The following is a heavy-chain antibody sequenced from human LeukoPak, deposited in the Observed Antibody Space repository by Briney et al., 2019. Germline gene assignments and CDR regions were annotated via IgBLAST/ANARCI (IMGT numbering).Heavy chain of an antibody. J-gene: IGHJ4*02. CDR3: ATSVGGYYGNY. V-gene: IGHV1-69*05. CDR2: IIPIFGTA. Sequence: SVKVSCKASGYTFSSYAISWVRQAPGQGLEWMGGIIPIFGTANYAQKFQGRVTITTDESTSTAYMELSSLRSEDTAVYYCATSVGGYYGNYWGQGTLVTVSS. D-gene: IGHD3-22*01. CDR1: GYTFSSYA.